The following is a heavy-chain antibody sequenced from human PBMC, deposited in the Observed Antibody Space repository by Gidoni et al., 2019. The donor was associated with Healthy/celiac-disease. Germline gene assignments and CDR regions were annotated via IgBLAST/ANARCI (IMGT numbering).Heavy chain of an antibody. CDR1: GFTFSNAW. J-gene: IGHJ4*02. Sequence: EVQLVESGGGLVKHGGSLRLSCAASGFTFSNAWMSWVRQAPGKGLEWVGRIKSKTDGGKTDYAAPVKGRFTISRDDSKNTLYLQMNSLKTEDTAVYYCTTAYGPTRYWGQGTLVTVSS. D-gene: IGHD3-10*01. V-gene: IGHV3-15*01. CDR2: IKSKTDGGKT. CDR3: TTAYGPTRY.